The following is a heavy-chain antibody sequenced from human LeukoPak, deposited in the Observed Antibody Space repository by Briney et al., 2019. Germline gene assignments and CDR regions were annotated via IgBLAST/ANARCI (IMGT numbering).Heavy chain of an antibody. CDR3: ARVVTSSGYYDY. D-gene: IGHD3-22*01. Sequence: PGRSLRLSCAASGFTFSSYWMSWVRQAPGKGLEWVANIKQDGSEKYYVDSVKGRFTISRDNAKNSLYLQVNSLRAEDTAIYYCARVVTSSGYYDYWGQGTLVTVSS. J-gene: IGHJ4*02. CDR2: IKQDGSEK. V-gene: IGHV3-7*01. CDR1: GFTFSSYW.